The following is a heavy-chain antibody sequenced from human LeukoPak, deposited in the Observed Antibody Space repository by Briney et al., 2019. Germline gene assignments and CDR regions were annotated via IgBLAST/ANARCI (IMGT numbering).Heavy chain of an antibody. D-gene: IGHD5-12*01. CDR3: ASPHSGYDYFDY. V-gene: IGHV1-2*06. CDR1: GYTFTGYY. CDR2: INPNSGGT. J-gene: IGHJ4*02. Sequence: ASVKVSCKASGYTFTGYYMHWVRQAPGRGLEWMGRINPNSGGTNYAQKFQGRVTMTRDTSISTAYMELSRLRSDDTAVYYCASPHSGYDYFDYWGQGTLVTVSS.